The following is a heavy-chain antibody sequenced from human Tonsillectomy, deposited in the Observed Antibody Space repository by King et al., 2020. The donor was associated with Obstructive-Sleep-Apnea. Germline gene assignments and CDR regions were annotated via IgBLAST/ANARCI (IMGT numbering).Heavy chain of an antibody. V-gene: IGHV4-39*01. CDR1: GGSISSSNYY. J-gene: IGHJ4*02. D-gene: IGHD3-10*01. Sequence: QLQESGPGLVKPSETLSLICSVSGGSISSSNYYWDWIRQPPGQGLECIASIYYSGNSYYNPSLKSRVSISVDKSKNQVSLKLSSVTAADTAIYYCARRERKPRSAYFFDFWGQGTLVTVSS. CDR3: ARRERKPRSAYFFDF. CDR2: IYYSGNS.